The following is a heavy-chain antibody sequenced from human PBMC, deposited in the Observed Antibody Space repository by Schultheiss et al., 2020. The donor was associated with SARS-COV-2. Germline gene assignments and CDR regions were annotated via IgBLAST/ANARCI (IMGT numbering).Heavy chain of an antibody. D-gene: IGHD2-15*01. V-gene: IGHV3-23*01. CDR2: ISGSGGST. Sequence: GGSLRLSCAASGFTFSSYGMHWVRQAPGKGLEWVSAISGSGGSTYYADSVKGRFTISRDNAKNLLYLQMNSLRDEDTAVYYCARGYCSGGSCYCLDYWGQGTLVTVSS. CDR3: ARGYCSGGSCYCLDY. J-gene: IGHJ4*02. CDR1: GFTFSSYG.